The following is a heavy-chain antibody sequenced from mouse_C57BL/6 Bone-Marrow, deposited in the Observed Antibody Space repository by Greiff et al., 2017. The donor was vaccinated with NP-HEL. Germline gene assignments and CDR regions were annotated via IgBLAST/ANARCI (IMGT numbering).Heavy chain of an antibody. CDR2: IDPETGGT. CDR1: GYTFTDYE. Sequence: VKLMESGAELVRPGASVTLSCKASGYTFTDYEMHWVKQTPVHGLEWIGAIDPETGGTAYNQKFKGKAILTADKSSSTAYMELRSLTSEDSAVYYCTSNYYGSSYYFDYWGQGTTLTVSS. J-gene: IGHJ2*01. CDR3: TSNYYGSSYYFDY. V-gene: IGHV1-15*01. D-gene: IGHD1-1*01.